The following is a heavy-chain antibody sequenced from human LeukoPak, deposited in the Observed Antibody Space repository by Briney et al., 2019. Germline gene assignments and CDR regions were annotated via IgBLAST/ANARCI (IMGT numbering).Heavy chain of an antibody. D-gene: IGHD2-2*01. CDR1: GFTFSTYA. CDR3: AKDGGFIVVVPAASFDP. CDR2: ISGSGGST. J-gene: IGHJ5*02. Sequence: AGGSLRLSCAASGFTFSTYAMSWVRQAPGKGLEWVSAISGSGGSTYYADSVKGRFTISRDNSKNTLYLQMNSLRAEDTAVYDCAKDGGFIVVVPAASFDPWGQGTLVTVSS. V-gene: IGHV3-23*01.